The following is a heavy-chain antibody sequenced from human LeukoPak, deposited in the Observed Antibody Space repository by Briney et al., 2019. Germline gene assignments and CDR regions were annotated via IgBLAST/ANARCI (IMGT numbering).Heavy chain of an antibody. Sequence: PGGSLRLSCAASGFTTSDYWTHWARQAPGKGLVWVSGTNNDGSDTYYADSVKGRFTISRDNAKNTLDLQMNSLRVEDTAVYYCGPLDYGDWGQGTLVTVSS. D-gene: IGHD4-17*01. J-gene: IGHJ4*02. CDR1: GFTTSDYW. CDR3: GPLDYGD. CDR2: TNNDGSDT. V-gene: IGHV3-74*01.